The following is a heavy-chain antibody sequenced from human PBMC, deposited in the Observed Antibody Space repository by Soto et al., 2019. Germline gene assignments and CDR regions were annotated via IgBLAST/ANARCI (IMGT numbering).Heavy chain of an antibody. CDR3: ARDRSTHGMDV. CDR1: GCSLSSYA. J-gene: IGHJ6*02. Sequence: SVQVSCKASGCSLSSYAIILVRQAPGHGLEGMDGNIPIFGTANYAQEFQGRVTITADESTSTAYMELSSLRSEDTAVYYCARDRSTHGMDVWGQGTTVTVSS. V-gene: IGHV1-69*13. D-gene: IGHD6-13*01. CDR2: NIPIFGTA.